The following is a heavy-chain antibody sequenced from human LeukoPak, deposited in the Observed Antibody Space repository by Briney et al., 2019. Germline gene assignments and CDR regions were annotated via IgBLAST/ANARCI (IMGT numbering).Heavy chain of an antibody. V-gene: IGHV1-18*01. D-gene: IGHD1-7*01. CDR1: GYTFTNFG. Sequence: ASVKVSCKASGYTFTNFGLSWVRQAPGQGPEWMGWISAYNGDTYYAQRFHGRVTMTTDTSTSTAYMELNRLRSDDTAVYYCARDGGGGELGDYWGQGTLVTVSS. CDR3: ARDGGGGELGDY. CDR2: ISAYNGDT. J-gene: IGHJ4*02.